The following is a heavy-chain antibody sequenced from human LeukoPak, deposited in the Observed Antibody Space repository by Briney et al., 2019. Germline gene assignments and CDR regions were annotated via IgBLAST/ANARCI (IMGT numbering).Heavy chain of an antibody. D-gene: IGHD1-1*01. CDR3: ARWRTTNWSEFDY. CDR1: GFTFSSHW. J-gene: IGHJ4*02. CDR2: INQDGSEI. Sequence: GGSLRLSCAASGFTFSSHWVAWLRQAPGKGLEYVAYINQDGSEIHYVDSVKGRFTVSRDNAKNSLYLQMNSLRAEDTAVYFCARWRTTNWSEFDYWGQGTLVTVSS. V-gene: IGHV3-7*05.